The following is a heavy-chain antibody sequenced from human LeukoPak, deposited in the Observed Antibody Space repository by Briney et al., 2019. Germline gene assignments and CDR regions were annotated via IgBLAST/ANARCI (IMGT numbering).Heavy chain of an antibody. CDR2: ISTSGGST. D-gene: IGHD3-3*01. CDR3: ARDSGDYYDFWSGPSGWFDP. Sequence: GGSLRLSCAASGFTFSSYAMSWVRQAPGKGLEWVSDISTSGGSTYYADSVKGRFTISRDNAKNSLYLQMNSLRAEDTAVYYCARDSGDYYDFWSGPSGWFDPWGQGTLVTVSS. V-gene: IGHV3-23*01. CDR1: GFTFSSYA. J-gene: IGHJ5*02.